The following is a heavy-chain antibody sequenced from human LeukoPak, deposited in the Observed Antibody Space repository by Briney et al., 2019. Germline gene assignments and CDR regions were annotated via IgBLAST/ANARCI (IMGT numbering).Heavy chain of an antibody. V-gene: IGHV3-53*01. J-gene: IGHJ6*03. D-gene: IGHD1-7*01. CDR3: AKRRGLELLYYYYMDV. CDR1: GFTVSSNY. Sequence: PGGSLRLSCAASGFTVSSNYMSWVRQGPGKGLEWVSVIYSGGSTYYADSVKGRFTISRDNSKNTLYLQMNSLRAEDTAVYYCAKRRGLELLYYYYMDVWGKGTTVTVSS. CDR2: IYSGGST.